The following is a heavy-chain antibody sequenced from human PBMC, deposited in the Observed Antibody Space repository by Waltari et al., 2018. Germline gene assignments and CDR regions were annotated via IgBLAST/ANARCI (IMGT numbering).Heavy chain of an antibody. J-gene: IGHJ6*02. CDR3: AREVRVYSGYEEDYYYGMDV. V-gene: IGHV4-61*02. CDR2: IYISGST. Sequence: QVQLQASGPGLVNPSQTLSLTCTVSGGPISSGHYYWNWIRQPAGKGLEWVGSIYISGSTNYNPSLKSRVMISLDTSKSLFSLKLNSVSAADTAVYFCAREVRVYSGYEEDYYYGMDVWGQGTTVTVSS. D-gene: IGHD5-12*01. CDR1: GGPISSGHYY.